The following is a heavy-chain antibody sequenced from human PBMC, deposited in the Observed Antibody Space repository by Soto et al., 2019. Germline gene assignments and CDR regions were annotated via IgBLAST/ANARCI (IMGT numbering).Heavy chain of an antibody. CDR1: GFTVSSNY. CDR2: LYSGGNT. CDR3: ARDRDSSRLLCY. V-gene: IGHV3-66*01. D-gene: IGHD6-13*01. Sequence: DVQLVESGGGLVQPGGSLRLSCAASGFTVSSNYMSWIRQAPGKGLEWVSSLYSGGNTFYADSLKGRLTISRDTSKNTLYLQMASMRAEDTAVHCCARDRDSSRLLCYWGQGTLVAVSS. J-gene: IGHJ4*02.